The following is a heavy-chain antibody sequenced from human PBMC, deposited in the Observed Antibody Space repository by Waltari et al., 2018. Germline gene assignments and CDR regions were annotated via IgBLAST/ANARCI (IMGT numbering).Heavy chain of an antibody. Sequence: EVQLVESGGGLVQPGGSLRLSCAASGFTFSSYWMHWVRQAPGKGLVWVQRINGDGGSTSYADSGKGRFTISRDNANKTLYLQMNSLRAEDTAVYYCTRTRYCSTTTCQVDWFDPWGQGTLVTVSS. V-gene: IGHV3-74*01. CDR1: GFTFSSYW. D-gene: IGHD2-2*01. CDR3: TRTRYCSTTTCQVDWFDP. CDR2: INGDGGST. J-gene: IGHJ5*02.